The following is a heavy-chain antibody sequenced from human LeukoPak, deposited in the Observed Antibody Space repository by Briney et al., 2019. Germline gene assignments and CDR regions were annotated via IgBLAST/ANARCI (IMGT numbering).Heavy chain of an antibody. CDR2: IKQDGSEK. V-gene: IGHV3-7*01. CDR3: ARDRRSAYYFDY. CDR1: KFTFSTYW. J-gene: IGHJ4*02. D-gene: IGHD2-21*01. Sequence: GGSLRLSCAASKFTFSTYWMSWVRQAPGKGLEWVANIKQDGSEKYYVDSVKGRFTISRDNAKNSLYLQMNSLRAEDTAVYYCARDRRSAYYFDYWGQGTLVTVSS.